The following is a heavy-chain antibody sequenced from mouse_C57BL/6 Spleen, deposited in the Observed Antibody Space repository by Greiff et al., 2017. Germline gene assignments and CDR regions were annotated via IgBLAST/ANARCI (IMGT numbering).Heavy chain of an antibody. D-gene: IGHD2-4*01. V-gene: IGHV1-82*01. CDR2: IYPGDGDT. CDR1: GYAFSSSW. J-gene: IGHJ3*01. CDR3: ARLYDYDVWFAY. Sequence: VKLMESGPELVKPGASVKISCKASGYAFSSSWMNWVKQRPGKGLGWIGRIYPGDGDTNYNGKFKGKATLTADKSSSTAYMQLSSLTSEDSAVYFCARLYDYDVWFAYWGQGTLVTVSA.